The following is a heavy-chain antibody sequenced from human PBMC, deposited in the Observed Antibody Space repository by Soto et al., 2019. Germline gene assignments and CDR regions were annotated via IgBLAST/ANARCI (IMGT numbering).Heavy chain of an antibody. J-gene: IGHJ5*02. CDR3: ATAYDILTGYYGPPSVFDP. Sequence: GASVKVSCKVSGYTLTELSMHWVRQAPGKGLEWMGGFDPEDGETIYAQKFQGRVTMTEDTSTDTAYMELSSLRSEDTAVYYCATAYDILTGYYGPPSVFDPWGQGTLVTVSS. D-gene: IGHD3-9*01. V-gene: IGHV1-24*01. CDR1: GYTLTELS. CDR2: FDPEDGET.